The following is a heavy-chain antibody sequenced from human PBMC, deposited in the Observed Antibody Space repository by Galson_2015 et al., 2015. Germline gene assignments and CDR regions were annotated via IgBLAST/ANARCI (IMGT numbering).Heavy chain of an antibody. Sequence: LSLTCTVSGGSISSGDYYWSWIRQPPGKGLEWIGYIYNSGSTYYNPSLKSRVTMSVDTSKNQFSLKLSSVTAADTAVYYCARFLMTTVTSGGFDIWGQGTMVTVSS. D-gene: IGHD4-17*01. V-gene: IGHV4-30-4*01. CDR1: GGSISSGDYY. CDR3: ARFLMTTVTSGGFDI. J-gene: IGHJ3*02. CDR2: IYNSGST.